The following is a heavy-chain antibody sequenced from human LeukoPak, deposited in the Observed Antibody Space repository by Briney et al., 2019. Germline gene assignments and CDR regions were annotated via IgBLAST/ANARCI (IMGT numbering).Heavy chain of an antibody. CDR1: GGTFSSYT. CDR3: ASATLRCSGGSCYEMDV. D-gene: IGHD2-15*01. Sequence: SVKVSCKASGGTFSSYTISWVRRAPGQGLEWMGGIIPLFGTPDYAQKFQDRLTITADKSTSTAYMELTSLRSEDTAVYYCASATLRCSGGSCYEMDVWGKGTTVTISS. V-gene: IGHV1-69*06. J-gene: IGHJ6*04. CDR2: IIPLFGTP.